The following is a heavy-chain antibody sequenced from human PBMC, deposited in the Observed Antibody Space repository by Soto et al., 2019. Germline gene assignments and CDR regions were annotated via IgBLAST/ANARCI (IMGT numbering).Heavy chain of an antibody. V-gene: IGHV4-39*01. CDR2: IYYSGST. CDR3: ARHLSRRGGFDD. D-gene: IGHD3-10*01. CDR1: GGSISSSSYY. Sequence: QLQLQESGPGLVKPSETLSLTCTVSGGSISSSSYYWGWIRQPPGKGLEWIATIYYSGSTYYIPSLKSRITISVDTSKNQFSLKLVSVTAADTAVYYCARHLSRRGGFDDWGQGTLVTVAS. J-gene: IGHJ4*02.